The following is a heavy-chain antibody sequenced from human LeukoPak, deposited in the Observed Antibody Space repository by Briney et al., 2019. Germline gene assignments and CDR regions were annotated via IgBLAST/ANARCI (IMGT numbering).Heavy chain of an antibody. J-gene: IGHJ4*02. CDR2: IYFSGST. V-gene: IGHV4-39*01. Sequence: SETLSLTCTVSGGSITSSSYYWGWIRQPPGKGLEWIGIIYFSGSTYCNPSLKSRVTISVDTSKNQFSLKLSSVTAADTAVYYCARRRFGESALDYWGQGTMVFVSS. D-gene: IGHD3-16*01. CDR3: ARRRFGESALDY. CDR1: GGSITSSSYY.